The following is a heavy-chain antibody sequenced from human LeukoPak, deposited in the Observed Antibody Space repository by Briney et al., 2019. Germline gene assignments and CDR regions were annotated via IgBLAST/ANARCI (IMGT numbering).Heavy chain of an antibody. Sequence: ASVKVSCKASGYTFADYYMHWVRQAPGQGLEWMGWISPNSGGTSYAQKFQGRVTMTRDTSISTDYMELSRLRSDDTAVYYCARDYVGDNWFDPWGQGTLVTVSS. V-gene: IGHV1-2*02. D-gene: IGHD3-16*01. CDR3: ARDYVGDNWFDP. CDR2: ISPNSGGT. CDR1: GYTFADYY. J-gene: IGHJ5*02.